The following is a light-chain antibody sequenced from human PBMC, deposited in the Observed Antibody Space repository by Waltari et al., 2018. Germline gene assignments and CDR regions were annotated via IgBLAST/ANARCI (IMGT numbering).Light chain of an antibody. CDR3: TSYTSSHGLV. J-gene: IGLJ1*01. CDR2: DVS. Sequence: QSALTQPASVSGSPGQSITISCTGTSRDVGGYNYLSWYQQHPGKAPKVVNFDVSYRPSGVSNRFSASKSGNTASLTISGLQAEDEADYYCTSYTSSHGLVFGTGTKVTVL. CDR1: SRDVGGYNY. V-gene: IGLV2-14*03.